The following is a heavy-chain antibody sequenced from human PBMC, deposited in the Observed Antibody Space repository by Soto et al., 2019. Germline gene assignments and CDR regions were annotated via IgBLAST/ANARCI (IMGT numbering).Heavy chain of an antibody. CDR2: IYYSGST. V-gene: IGHV4-61*01. CDR3: ATKGEGGYNS. D-gene: IGHD5-12*01. CDR1: GGSVSSGSYY. Sequence: SETLSLTCTVSGGSVSSGSYYWSWIRQPPGKGLEWIGYIYYSGSTNYNPSLKSRVTISVDTSKNQFSLKLSSVTAADTAVYYCATKGEGGYNSWGQGTLVTV. J-gene: IGHJ5*02.